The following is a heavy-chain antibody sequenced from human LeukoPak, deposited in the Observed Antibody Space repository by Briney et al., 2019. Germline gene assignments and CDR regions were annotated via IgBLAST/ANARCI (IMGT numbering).Heavy chain of an antibody. D-gene: IGHD1-7*01. CDR3: ARDGVWNYRDYYYYMDV. Sequence: AAVKVSCKASGYTFTSYGISWVRQAPEQGLEWMGWISAYNGNTNYAQKLQGRVTMTTDTSTSTAYMELRSLRSDDTAVYYCARDGVWNYRDYYYYMDVWGKGTTVTVSS. CDR2: ISAYNGNT. J-gene: IGHJ6*03. V-gene: IGHV1-18*01. CDR1: GYTFTSYG.